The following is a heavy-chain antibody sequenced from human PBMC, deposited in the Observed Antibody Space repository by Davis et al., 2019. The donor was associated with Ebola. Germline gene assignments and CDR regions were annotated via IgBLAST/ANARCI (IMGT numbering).Heavy chain of an antibody. CDR1: GGSINTNY. Sequence: SETLSLTCTVSGGSINTNYWGWIRQPPGKGLEWIGSIYHSGSTYYNPSLKSRVTISVDTSKNQFSLKLSSVTAADTAVYYCAGFFDSGWAVDYWGQGTLVTVSS. CDR3: AGFFDSGWAVDY. D-gene: IGHD6-19*01. J-gene: IGHJ4*02. CDR2: IYHSGST. V-gene: IGHV4-38-2*02.